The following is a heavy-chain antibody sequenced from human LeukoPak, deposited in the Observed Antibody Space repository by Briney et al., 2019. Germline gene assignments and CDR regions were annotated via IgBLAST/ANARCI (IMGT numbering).Heavy chain of an antibody. J-gene: IGHJ3*02. Sequence: SVKVSCKASGGTFSSYAISWVRQAPGQGLEWMARIIPIFGTAHSAQKLRGRGTITTDAFTSTAYMELSSLRSEDTAVYYCARDRTLWAVAGTDPQGAFDIWGQGTMVTVSS. CDR3: ARDRTLWAVAGTDPQGAFDI. D-gene: IGHD6-19*01. CDR2: IIPIFGTA. CDR1: GGTFSSYA. V-gene: IGHV1-69*05.